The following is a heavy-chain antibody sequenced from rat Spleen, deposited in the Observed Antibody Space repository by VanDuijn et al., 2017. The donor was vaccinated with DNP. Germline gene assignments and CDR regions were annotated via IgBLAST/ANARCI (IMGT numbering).Heavy chain of an antibody. CDR1: GFTFKNYW. Sequence: EVQLVESGGDLVRPGRSLKLSCVASGFTFKNYWMTWIRQVPKKGLEWVASISASGGSTSYRDSVKGRFTISRDNANTIVFLQMDSLGSEDTATYYCATQTPDYSYDGSFYYGYAMDVWGQGTSVTVSS. J-gene: IGHJ4*01. CDR3: ATQTPDYSYDGSFYYGYAMDV. CDR2: ISASGGST. D-gene: IGHD1-12*02. V-gene: IGHV5-25*01.